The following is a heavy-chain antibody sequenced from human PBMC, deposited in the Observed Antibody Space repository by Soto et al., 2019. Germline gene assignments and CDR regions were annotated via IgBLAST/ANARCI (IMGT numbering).Heavy chain of an antibody. Sequence: ASVKVSCKVSGYTLTDLSMHWVRQAPGKGLEWMGGFDPEDGETIYAQKFQGRVTMTEDTSTDTAYMELSSLRSEDTAVYYCATVQRYYGSGSDYYYYGMDVWGQGTTVTVSS. CDR3: ATVQRYYGSGSDYYYYGMDV. CDR2: FDPEDGET. J-gene: IGHJ6*02. D-gene: IGHD3-10*01. CDR1: GYTLTDLS. V-gene: IGHV1-24*01.